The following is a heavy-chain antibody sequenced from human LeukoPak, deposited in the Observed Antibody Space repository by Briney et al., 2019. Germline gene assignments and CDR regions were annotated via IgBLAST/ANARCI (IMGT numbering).Heavy chain of an antibody. D-gene: IGHD3-22*01. V-gene: IGHV1-24*01. CDR3: ATTQNPKPYYYDSSGPGRDAFDI. J-gene: IGHJ3*02. Sequence: ASVKVSCKVSGYTLTELSMHWVRQAPGEGLEWMGGFDPEDGETIYAQKFQGRVTMTEDTSTDTAYMELSSLRSEDTAVYYCATTQNPKPYYYDSSGPGRDAFDIWGQGTMVTVSS. CDR1: GYTLTELS. CDR2: FDPEDGET.